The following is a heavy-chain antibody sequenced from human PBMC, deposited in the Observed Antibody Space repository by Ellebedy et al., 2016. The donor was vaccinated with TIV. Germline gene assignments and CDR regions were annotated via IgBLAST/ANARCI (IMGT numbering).Heavy chain of an antibody. J-gene: IGHJ4*02. CDR3: AKDGASTFDYFDY. D-gene: IGHD3-10*01. Sequence: GESLKISCAASGFTFSSYAMHWVRQAPGKGLEWVSLIGGDGGSTHYADSVRGRFTISRDNSKNSLYLQMNSLKTEDTALYYCAKDGASTFDYFDYWGQGTLVTVSS. V-gene: IGHV3-43*02. CDR1: GFTFSSYA. CDR2: IGGDGGST.